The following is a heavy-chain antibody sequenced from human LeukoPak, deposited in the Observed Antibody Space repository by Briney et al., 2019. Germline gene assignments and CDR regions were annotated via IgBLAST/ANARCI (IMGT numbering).Heavy chain of an antibody. CDR1: GFTFSNYC. Sequence: HAGGSLRLSCAASGFTFSNYCMGWVRQAPGKGLDWVANIRQDGGEKYYTDSVKGPFTTARDNAKNSLYLQMNSLRAEDTAVYYCASYSRLAAREFDYGGQETLVTVSS. CDR2: IRQDGGEK. V-gene: IGHV3-7*01. D-gene: IGHD3-16*01. CDR3: ASYSRLAAREFDY. J-gene: IGHJ4*02.